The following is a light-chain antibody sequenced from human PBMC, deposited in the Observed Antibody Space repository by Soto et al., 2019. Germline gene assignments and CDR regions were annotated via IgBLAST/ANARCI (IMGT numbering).Light chain of an antibody. J-gene: IGKJ4*01. CDR2: AAS. Sequence: DIQMTQSPSSLSASVGDRVTITCRASQNIKSYLNWYQQKPGKAPKVLIYAASSLQSGVPSRFSGSGSGTDFTLTISSLQPEDFATYYCQQSYNLLTVGGGTKVEIK. V-gene: IGKV1-39*01. CDR1: QNIKSY. CDR3: QQSYNLLT.